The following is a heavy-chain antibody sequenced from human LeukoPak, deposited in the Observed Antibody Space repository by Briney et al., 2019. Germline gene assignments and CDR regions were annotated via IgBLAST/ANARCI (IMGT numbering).Heavy chain of an antibody. V-gene: IGHV4-34*01. J-gene: IGHJ4*02. CDR1: GGSFSGYY. Sequence: SQTLSLTCAVYGGSFSGYYWSWIRQPPGKGLEWIGEINHSGSTNYNPSLKSRVTISVDTSKNQFSLKLSSVTAADTAVYYCARFARIAAAGTIDYWGQGTLVTVSS. D-gene: IGHD6-13*01. CDR3: ARFARIAAAGTIDY. CDR2: INHSGST.